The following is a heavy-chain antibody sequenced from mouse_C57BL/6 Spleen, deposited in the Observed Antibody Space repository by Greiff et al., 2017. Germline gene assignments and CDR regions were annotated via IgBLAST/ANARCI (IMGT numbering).Heavy chain of an antibody. V-gene: IGHV1-85*01. D-gene: IGHD1-1*01. CDR3: ARRHYYGSSYWYFDV. CDR2: IYPRDGST. J-gene: IGHJ1*03. CDR1: GYTFTSYD. Sequence: VQLQESGPELVKPGASVKLSCKASGYTFTSYDINWVKQRPGQGLEWIGWIYPRDGSTKYNEKFKGKATLTVDTSSSTAYMELHSLTSEDSAVYFCARRHYYGSSYWYFDVWGTGTTVTVSS.